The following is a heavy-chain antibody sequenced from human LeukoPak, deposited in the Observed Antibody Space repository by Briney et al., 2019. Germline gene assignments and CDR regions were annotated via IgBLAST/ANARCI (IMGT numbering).Heavy chain of an antibody. V-gene: IGHV1-69*04. CDR2: IIPIFGIA. CDR1: RGTFSSYA. Sequence: ASVKVSCKASRGTFSSYAISWVRQAPRQGLEWMGRIIPIFGIADYAQKFQGRVTITADKSTSTAYMELSSLRSEDTAMYYCAREITLVRGVQNWFDPWGQGNLVTVSS. CDR3: AREITLVRGVQNWFDP. J-gene: IGHJ5*02. D-gene: IGHD3-10*01.